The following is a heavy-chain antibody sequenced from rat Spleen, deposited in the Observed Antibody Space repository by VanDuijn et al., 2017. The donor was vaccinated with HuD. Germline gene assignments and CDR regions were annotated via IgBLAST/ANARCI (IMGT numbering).Heavy chain of an antibody. J-gene: IGHJ4*01. CDR2: ISYDGSST. V-gene: IGHV5-7*01. CDR1: GFTFSNYD. CDR3: TRENYYVMNA. Sequence: EVQLVESGGGLVQPGRSLKLSCAASGFTFSNYDMAWVRQAPKKGLEWVATISYDGSSTYYRDSVKGRFTISRDNAKSTLYLQMKTPRSEDTATYYCTRENYYVMNAWGQGASVTVSS.